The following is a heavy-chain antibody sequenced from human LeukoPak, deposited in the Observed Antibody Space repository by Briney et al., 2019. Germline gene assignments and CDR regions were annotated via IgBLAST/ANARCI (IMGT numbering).Heavy chain of an antibody. CDR2: IKYDGNEE. V-gene: IGHV3-7*01. Sequence: GGSLRLSCAASGFTFSSYWMSWMRQAPGKGLEWVANIKYDGNEEYYVDSVRGRFTISRDNAKNSLYLQLNSLRAEDTAVYYCKSGGAAPGSFDYWGQGTLVTVSS. J-gene: IGHJ4*02. D-gene: IGHD1-1*01. CDR3: KSGGAAPGSFDY. CDR1: GFTFSSYW.